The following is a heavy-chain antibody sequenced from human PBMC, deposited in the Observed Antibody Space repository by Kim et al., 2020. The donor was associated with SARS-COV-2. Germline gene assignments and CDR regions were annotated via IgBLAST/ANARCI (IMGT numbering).Heavy chain of an antibody. V-gene: IGHV1-2*06. CDR3: ARDLAWGYYGSGSYYNVSLGY. Sequence: ASVKVSCKASGYTFTGYYMHWVRQAPGQGLEWMGRINPNSGGTNYAQKFQGRVTMTRDTSISTAYMELSRLRSDDTAVYYCARDLAWGYYGSGSYYNVSLGYWGQGTLVTVSS. J-gene: IGHJ4*02. D-gene: IGHD3-10*01. CDR1: GYTFTGYY. CDR2: INPNSGGT.